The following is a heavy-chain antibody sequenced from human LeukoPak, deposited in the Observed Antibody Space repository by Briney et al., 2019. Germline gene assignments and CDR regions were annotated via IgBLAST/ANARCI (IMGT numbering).Heavy chain of an antibody. CDR3: AKDTSIGRYCTTGVCSPFDY. J-gene: IGHJ4*02. V-gene: IGHV3-23*01. CDR1: GFTFSSYA. CDR2: ISDTGATT. Sequence: HPGGSLRLSCAGSGFTFSSYAMSWVRQAPGKGLEWVSAISDTGATTYDADSVKGRFTISRDNSRSTLYLQMNSPRAEDTALYYCAKDTSIGRYCTTGVCSPFDYWVQGTLVTVSS. D-gene: IGHD2-8*01.